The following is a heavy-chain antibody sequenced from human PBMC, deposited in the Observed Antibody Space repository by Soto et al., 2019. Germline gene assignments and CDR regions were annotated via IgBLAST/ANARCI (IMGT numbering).Heavy chain of an antibody. CDR1: GGTFSSYA. CDR3: ASSPDIWNGQRHYYAMDV. V-gene: IGHV1-69*13. Sequence: SVKVSCKASGGTFSSYAISWVRQAPGQGLEWMGGIIPIFGTANYAQKFQGRVTITADESTSTAYMELSSLRSEDTAVYYCASSPDIWNGQRHYYAMDVWGQGTTVTVSS. J-gene: IGHJ6*02. D-gene: IGHD3-3*01. CDR2: IIPIFGTA.